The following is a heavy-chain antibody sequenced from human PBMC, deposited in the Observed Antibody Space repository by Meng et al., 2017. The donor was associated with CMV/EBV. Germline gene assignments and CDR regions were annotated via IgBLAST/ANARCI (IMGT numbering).Heavy chain of an antibody. Sequence: SVKVSCKASGGTFSSYAISWVRQAPGQGLEWMGGIIPIFGTANYAQKFQGRVTITTDESTSTAYMELSSLRSEDTAVYYCARDSVSGENWFDPWGQGTLVTVSS. J-gene: IGHJ5*02. D-gene: IGHD5/OR15-5a*01. V-gene: IGHV1-69*05. CDR3: ARDSVSGENWFDP. CDR2: IIPIFGTA. CDR1: GGTFSSYA.